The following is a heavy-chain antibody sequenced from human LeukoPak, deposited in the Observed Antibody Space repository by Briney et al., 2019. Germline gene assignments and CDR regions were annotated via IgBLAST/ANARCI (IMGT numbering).Heavy chain of an antibody. CDR1: GGSFSGYY. Sequence: SETLSLTCAVYGGSFSGYYWSWIRQPPGKGLEWIGEINHSGSTNYNPSLKSRVTISVDTSKNQFSLKLSSVTAADTAVYYCARAQGGLRFSSPFDYWGQGTLVTVSS. CDR3: ARAQGGLRFSSPFDY. J-gene: IGHJ4*02. V-gene: IGHV4-34*01. CDR2: INHSGST. D-gene: IGHD3-3*01.